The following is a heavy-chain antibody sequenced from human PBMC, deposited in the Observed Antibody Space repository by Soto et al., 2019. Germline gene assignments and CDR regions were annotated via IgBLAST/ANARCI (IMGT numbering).Heavy chain of an antibody. CDR2: IKRKADGETA. D-gene: IGHD1-1*01. CDR1: GFSFTNAW. V-gene: IGHV3-15*07. Sequence: EVQLVESGGGLVKPGGSLRLSCVASGFSFTNAWMIWVRQAPGKGLEWVGHIKRKADGETADYATPVKGRFTISRDDSKNTVYLQMNSLKTEDTGVYYCTTGVAGYNPFDYWGHGTLVTVSS. J-gene: IGHJ4*01. CDR3: TTGVAGYNPFDY.